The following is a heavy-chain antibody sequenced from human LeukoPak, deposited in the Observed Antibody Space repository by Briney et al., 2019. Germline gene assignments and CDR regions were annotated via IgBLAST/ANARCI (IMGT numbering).Heavy chain of an antibody. D-gene: IGHD1-26*01. CDR3: ARDRPSYSGSLRVVFDY. CDR2: IYHSGST. V-gene: IGHV4-30-2*01. CDR1: GGSISSGGYY. Sequence: PSQTLSLTCTVSGGSISSGGYYWSWIRQPSGKGLEWIGYIYHSGSTYYNPSLKSRVTISVDRSKNQFSLKLSSVTAADTAVYYCARDRPSYSGSLRVVFDYWGQGTLVTVSS. J-gene: IGHJ4*02.